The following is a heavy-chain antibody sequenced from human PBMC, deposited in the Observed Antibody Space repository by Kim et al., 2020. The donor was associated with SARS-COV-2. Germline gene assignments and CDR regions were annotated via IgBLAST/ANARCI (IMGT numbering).Heavy chain of an antibody. CDR3: VSVAAADTIRWFDP. D-gene: IGHD6-13*01. CDR2: INTNTGNP. V-gene: IGHV7-4-1*02. CDR1: GYTFTDYA. J-gene: IGHJ5*02. Sequence: ASVKVSCKASGYTFTDYAMNWVRQAPGQGLEWMGWINTNTGNPSYAQGFTGRFVFSLDTSVSTAYLQISSLKAEDTAVYYCVSVAAADTIRWFDPWGQGT.